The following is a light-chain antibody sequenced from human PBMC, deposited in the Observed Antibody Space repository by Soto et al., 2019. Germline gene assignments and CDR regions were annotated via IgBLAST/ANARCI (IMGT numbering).Light chain of an antibody. CDR1: QSISNY. CDR2: SAS. J-gene: IGKJ3*01. CDR3: PQGYITPLT. V-gene: IGKV1-39*01. Sequence: DIQMTQSPSSLSASVGDRVTITCRASQSISNYLNWYQQRPGKAPKLLIYSASTLQSGVPSRFSGSGSGTDFTLTISSLQPEDFATYFCPQGYITPLTFGPGTKVDIK.